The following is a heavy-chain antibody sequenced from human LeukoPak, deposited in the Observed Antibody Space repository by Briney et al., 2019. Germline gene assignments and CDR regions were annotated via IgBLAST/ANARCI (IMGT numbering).Heavy chain of an antibody. Sequence: GGSLRLSRAASGFTFSRYSMNWVRQAPGKGLEWVSAISGSGGSTYYADSVKGRFTISRDNSKNTLYLQMNTLRAEDTAVYYCAKYYYDSSGYSYFDYWGQGTLVTVSS. CDR2: ISGSGGST. CDR3: AKYYYDSSGYSYFDY. J-gene: IGHJ4*02. V-gene: IGHV3-23*01. CDR1: GFTFSRYS. D-gene: IGHD3-22*01.